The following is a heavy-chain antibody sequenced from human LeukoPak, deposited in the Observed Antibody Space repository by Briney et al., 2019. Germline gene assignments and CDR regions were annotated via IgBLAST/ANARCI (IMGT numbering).Heavy chain of an antibody. CDR1: GGSISSYY. D-gene: IGHD1-26*01. CDR3: ARQASGSSTSFFDY. V-gene: IGHV4-59*08. CDR2: IYYSGST. Sequence: SETLSLTCTVSGGSISSYYWSWIRQPPGKGLEWIGYIYYSGSTNYNPSLKSRVTISVDTSKNQFSLKLSSVTAADTAVYYCARQASGSSTSFFDYWGQGTLVTVSS. J-gene: IGHJ4*02.